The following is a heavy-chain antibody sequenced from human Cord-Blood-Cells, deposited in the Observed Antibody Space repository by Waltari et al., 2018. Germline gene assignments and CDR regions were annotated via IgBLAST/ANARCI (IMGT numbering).Heavy chain of an antibody. CDR2: IYSGGST. CDR1: GFTVSSNY. CDR3: ARGYSGYDYAFDI. V-gene: IGHV3-53*01. D-gene: IGHD5-12*01. Sequence: EVQLVESGGGLIQPGGSLRLSCAASGFTVSSNYMSWVRQAPGKGLEWVSVIYSGGSTYYADSVKGRFTISRDNSKNTLYLQMNSLGAEDTAVYYCARGYSGYDYAFDIWGQGTMVTVSS. J-gene: IGHJ3*02.